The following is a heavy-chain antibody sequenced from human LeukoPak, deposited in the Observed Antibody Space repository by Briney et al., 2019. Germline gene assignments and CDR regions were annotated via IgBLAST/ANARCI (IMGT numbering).Heavy chain of an antibody. CDR1: GFTFSNAW. V-gene: IGHV3-15*01. CDR2: IKSKTDGGTT. CDR3: TTSRYGSGSYYSGDV. D-gene: IGHD3-10*01. J-gene: IGHJ6*02. Sequence: GGSLRLSCAASGFTFSNAWMSWVRQAPGKGLEWVGRIKSKTDGGTTDYAAPVKGRFTISRDDSKNTLYLQMNSLKTEDTAVYYCTTSRYGSGSYYSGDVWGQGTTVTVSS.